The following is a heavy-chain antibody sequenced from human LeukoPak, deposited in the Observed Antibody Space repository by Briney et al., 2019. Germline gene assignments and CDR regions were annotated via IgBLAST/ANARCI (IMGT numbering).Heavy chain of an antibody. Sequence: GGSLRLFCAASGFTFSSYSMNWVRQAPGKGLEWVSSISSSSSYIYYADSVKGRFTISRDNAKNSLYLQMNSLRAEDMALYYCAKGGGGRLIYYYYMDVWGKGTTVTVSS. CDR2: ISSSSSYI. CDR3: AKGGGGRLIYYYYMDV. J-gene: IGHJ6*03. CDR1: GFTFSSYS. V-gene: IGHV3-21*04. D-gene: IGHD3-16*01.